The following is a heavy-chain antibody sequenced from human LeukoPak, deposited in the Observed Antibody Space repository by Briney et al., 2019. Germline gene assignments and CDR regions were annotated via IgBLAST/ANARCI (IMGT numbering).Heavy chain of an antibody. J-gene: IGHJ6*03. D-gene: IGHD6-19*01. CDR3: ARVPVAGTAYYHYYMDV. CDR1: GDSISSGDYY. Sequence: PSETLSLTCTVSGDSISSGDYYWSWIRQPAGKGLEWIGRISSSGSTNYNPSLKSRVTISVDTSKNQFSLKLSSVTAADTAVYFCARVPVAGTAYYHYYMDVWGEGTTVTVSS. CDR2: ISSSGST. V-gene: IGHV4-61*02.